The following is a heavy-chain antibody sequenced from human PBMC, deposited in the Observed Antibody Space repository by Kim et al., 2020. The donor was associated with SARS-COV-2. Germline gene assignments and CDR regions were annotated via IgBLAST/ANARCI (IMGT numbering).Heavy chain of an antibody. J-gene: IGHJ4*02. V-gene: IGHV3-64*03. CDR3: VKDGIATYAKRYYFDY. CDR1: GFTFSSYA. Sequence: GGSLRLSCSASGFTFSSYAMHWVRQAPGKRPQYVSAISSNGASTYYADSVKGRFSISRDNSKNTLYLQMSSLRAEDTALYYCVKDGIATYAKRYYFDYWGQGTLVTVSS. CDR2: ISSNGAST. D-gene: IGHD6-13*01.